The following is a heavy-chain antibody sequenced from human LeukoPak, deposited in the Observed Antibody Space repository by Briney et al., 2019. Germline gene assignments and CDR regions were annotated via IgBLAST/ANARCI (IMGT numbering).Heavy chain of an antibody. V-gene: IGHV4-31*03. CDR2: IFHTGST. Sequence: SETLSPTCTVSGDSISSGGHYWNWLRQRPGKGLEWMGYIFHTGSTYYNPSLKSRVTISVDTSKNQFSLKLSSVTAADTAVYYCARSPGIWNEYGRLEYWGQGALVTVSS. J-gene: IGHJ4*02. CDR1: GDSISSGGHY. CDR3: ARSPGIWNEYGRLEY. D-gene: IGHD1-1*01.